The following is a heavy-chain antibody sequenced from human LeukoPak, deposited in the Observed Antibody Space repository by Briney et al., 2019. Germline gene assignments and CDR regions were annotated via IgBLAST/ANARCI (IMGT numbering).Heavy chain of an antibody. CDR3: ARGGPHWFQH. CDR2: INHSGST. V-gene: IGHV4-34*01. CDR1: GGSFSGYY. Sequence: SETLSLTCAVYGGSFSGYYWSWIRQPPGKGLEWIGEINHSGSTNYNPSLKSRVTISVDTSKNQFSLELSSVTAADTAVYYCARGGPHWFQHWGQGTLVTVSS. J-gene: IGHJ1*01.